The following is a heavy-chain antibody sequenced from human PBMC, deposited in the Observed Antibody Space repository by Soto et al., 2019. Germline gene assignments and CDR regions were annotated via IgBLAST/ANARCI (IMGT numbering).Heavy chain of an antibody. CDR3: ARKGYYFDY. Sequence: SETLSLTCTVSGGSISSSSYYWGWIRQPPGKGLEWIGSIYYSGSTYYNPSLKSRVTISVDTSKNQFSLKLSSVTAADTAVYYCARKGYYFDYWGQGTLVTVSS. CDR1: GGSISSSSYY. V-gene: IGHV4-39*01. J-gene: IGHJ4*02. CDR2: IYYSGST.